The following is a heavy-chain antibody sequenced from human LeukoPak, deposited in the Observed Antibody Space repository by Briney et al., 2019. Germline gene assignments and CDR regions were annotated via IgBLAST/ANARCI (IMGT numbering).Heavy chain of an antibody. CDR2: IYHSGST. D-gene: IGHD6-13*01. CDR1: GGSISSSNW. V-gene: IGHV4-4*02. Sequence: SETLSLTCAVSGGSISSSNWWSWVRQPPGKGLEWIGEIYHSGSTNYNPSLKSPVTISVGKARKHISLKRNSVTGADTAVYYCARGGSSNWTPFDYWGQGTLVTFSS. CDR3: ARGGSSNWTPFDY. J-gene: IGHJ4*02.